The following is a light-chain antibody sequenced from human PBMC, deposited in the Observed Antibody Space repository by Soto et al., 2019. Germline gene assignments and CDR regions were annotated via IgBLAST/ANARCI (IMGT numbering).Light chain of an antibody. CDR1: QSISTY. V-gene: IGKV3-11*01. CDR2: DAS. Sequence: EIVVTQSPATLSLSPGERATLSCRASQSISTYLAWYQQKPGQAPRLLIYDASNRATGIPARFSGSGSGTDFTLTITSLDPEDFQVYYCQQRSTSPLTFGEGTTVQI. J-gene: IGKJ4*01. CDR3: QQRSTSPLT.